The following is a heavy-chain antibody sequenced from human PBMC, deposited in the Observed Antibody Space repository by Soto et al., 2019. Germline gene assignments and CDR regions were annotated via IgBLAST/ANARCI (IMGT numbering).Heavy chain of an antibody. Sequence: EVQLLESGGGLVQPGGSLRLSCAASGFTFSSYAMSWVRQAPGKGLEWVSAISGSGGSTYYADSVKGRFTISRAQSKDTLYLQANSLRVENTGLDYRAESRAAMEHIVAFDLLGQGTMVTVSS. J-gene: IGHJ3*01. CDR1: GFTFSSYA. V-gene: IGHV3-23*01. CDR2: ISGSGGST. CDR3: AESRAAMEHIVAFDL. D-gene: IGHD5-18*01.